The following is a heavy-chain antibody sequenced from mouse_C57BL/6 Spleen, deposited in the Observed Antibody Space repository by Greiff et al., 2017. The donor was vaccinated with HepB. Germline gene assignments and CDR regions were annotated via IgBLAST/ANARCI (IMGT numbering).Heavy chain of an antibody. CDR1: GYTFTSYW. D-gene: IGHD2-4*01. CDR3: TRRVYDYDDGAHYFDY. Sequence: EVQLQQSGTVLARPGASVKMSCKTSGYTFTSYWMHWVKQRPGQGLEWIGAIYPGNSDTSYNQKFKGKAKLTAVTSASTAYMELSSLTNEDSAVYYCTRRVYDYDDGAHYFDYWGQGTTLTVSS. CDR2: IYPGNSDT. V-gene: IGHV1-5*01. J-gene: IGHJ2*01.